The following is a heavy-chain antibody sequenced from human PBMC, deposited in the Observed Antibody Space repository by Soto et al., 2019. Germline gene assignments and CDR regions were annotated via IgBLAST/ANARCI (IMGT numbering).Heavy chain of an antibody. D-gene: IGHD6-19*01. CDR3: ARVDSSGWYPVFDY. V-gene: IGHV3-48*01. CDR1: GFTFGGYT. CDR2: ISTSSTNI. Sequence: GGSLRLSCAASGFTFGGYTMNWVRQAPGKGLEWISYISTSSTNIYYAASVKGRFTISRDNAKNSLYLQMNSLRVEDTAVYYCARVDSSGWYPVFDYWGQGTLVTVSS. J-gene: IGHJ4*02.